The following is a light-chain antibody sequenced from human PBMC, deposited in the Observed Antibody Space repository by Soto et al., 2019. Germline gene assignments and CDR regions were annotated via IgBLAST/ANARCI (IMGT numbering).Light chain of an antibody. Sequence: EIVLTQSPATLSLSPGERATLSCRASQSVSSYLAWYQQKPGQAPRLLIYDASNRPTGIPDRFSGSGSGTDFTLTISSLEAEDFAVYYCQQRSNWPPLTFGGGTKVEIK. V-gene: IGKV3-11*01. CDR3: QQRSNWPPLT. J-gene: IGKJ4*01. CDR1: QSVSSY. CDR2: DAS.